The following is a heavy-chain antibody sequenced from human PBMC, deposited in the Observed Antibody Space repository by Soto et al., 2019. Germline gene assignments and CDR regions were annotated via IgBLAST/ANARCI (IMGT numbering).Heavy chain of an antibody. Sequence: SVKVSCKASGGTFSSYAISWVRQAPGQGLEWMGGIIPIFGTANYAQKFQGRVTITADESTSTAYMELSSLRAEDTAFYYCVKDESINWYSGHFRHWGQGILVTVSS. D-gene: IGHD6-13*01. CDR3: VKDESINWYSGHFRH. CDR1: GGTFSSYA. J-gene: IGHJ1*01. V-gene: IGHV1-69*13. CDR2: IIPIFGTA.